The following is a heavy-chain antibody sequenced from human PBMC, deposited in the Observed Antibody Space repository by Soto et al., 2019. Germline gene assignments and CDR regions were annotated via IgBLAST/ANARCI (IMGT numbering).Heavy chain of an antibody. Sequence: QVQLVQSGAEVKKPGSSVKVSCKASGGTFSSYTISWVRQAPGQGLEWMGRVIPILGIANYAQKVQGRVTITADKSTRTANVELSSVRSEETAVYYGASRVYSYGTGLGYGVKGTLVTVAS. V-gene: IGHV1-69*02. J-gene: IGHJ4*02. CDR3: ASRVYSYGTGLGY. CDR1: GGTFSSYT. D-gene: IGHD5-18*01. CDR2: VIPILGIA.